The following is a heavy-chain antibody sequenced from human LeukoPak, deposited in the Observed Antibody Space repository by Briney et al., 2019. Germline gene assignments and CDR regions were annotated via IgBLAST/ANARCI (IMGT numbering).Heavy chain of an antibody. D-gene: IGHD3-10*01. CDR1: GFTFSDYS. CDR2: ISSTSTYI. J-gene: IGHJ4*02. V-gene: IGHV3-21*01. Sequence: AGGSLRLSCAASGFTFSDYSMSWVRQAPGKGLDWVSSISSTSTYILYADSVKGRFTISRDNARNSLYLQMNSLRAEDTAVYYCAKDDITMVRGVMRNWGQGTLVTVSS. CDR3: AKDDITMVRGVMRN.